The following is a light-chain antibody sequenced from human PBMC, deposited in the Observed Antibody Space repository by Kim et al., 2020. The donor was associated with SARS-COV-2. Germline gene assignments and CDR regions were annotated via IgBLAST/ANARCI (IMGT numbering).Light chain of an antibody. V-gene: IGLV10-54*04. CDR1: NKNVADQG. Sequence: QDATLTCTGNNKNVADQGAAWLQQHQGHPPKLLSYRNNNRPSGISERFSASRSGNTASLTITGLQPEDEADYFCSAWDSSLSTWVFGGGTQLTVL. CDR2: RNN. J-gene: IGLJ3*02. CDR3: SAWDSSLSTWV.